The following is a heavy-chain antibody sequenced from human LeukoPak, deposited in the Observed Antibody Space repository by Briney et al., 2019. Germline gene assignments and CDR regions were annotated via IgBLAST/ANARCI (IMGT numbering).Heavy chain of an antibody. CDR1: GFTFSSYA. J-gene: IGHJ3*02. V-gene: IGHV3-23*01. CDR2: ISGGGNT. Sequence: GGSLRLYCAPSGFTFSSYAMRWVRQGPGKGLEWVSDISGGGNTYYADPVKGRFTISRDNSKNALYLQMHSLRAEDTAVYYCAIYGGSDTNAFDMWGQGTMVTVYS. D-gene: IGHD5-12*01. CDR3: AIYGGSDTNAFDM.